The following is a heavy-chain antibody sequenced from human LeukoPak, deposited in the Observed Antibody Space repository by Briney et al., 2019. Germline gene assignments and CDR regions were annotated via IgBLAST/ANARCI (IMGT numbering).Heavy chain of an antibody. V-gene: IGHV4-30-4*01. CDR2: IYYSGST. CDR3: ARARCSSTSCTAFDI. CDR1: GGSISSGDYY. D-gene: IGHD2-2*01. Sequence: SETLSLTCTVSGGSISSGDYYWSWIRQPPGKGLEWIGYIYYSGSTYYNPSLESRVTISVDTSKNQFSLKLSSVTAADTAVYYCARARCSSTSCTAFDIWGQGTMVTVSS. J-gene: IGHJ3*02.